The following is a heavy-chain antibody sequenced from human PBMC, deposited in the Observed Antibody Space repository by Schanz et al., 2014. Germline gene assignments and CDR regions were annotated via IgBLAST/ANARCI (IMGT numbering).Heavy chain of an antibody. D-gene: IGHD4-17*01. CDR2: ISYEGSKK. Sequence: QVQLVESGGGVVQPGRSLKLSCAASGFTFNDYAMHWVRQAPGKGLEWVAVISYEGSKKYYPDSVQGRFTISRDNSKKAVYLQMNSLRAEDTALYYCAKDPHKDYGGKPQALDIWGQGTMVTVSS. V-gene: IGHV3-30*04. CDR1: GFTFNDYA. J-gene: IGHJ3*02. CDR3: AKDPHKDYGGKPQALDI.